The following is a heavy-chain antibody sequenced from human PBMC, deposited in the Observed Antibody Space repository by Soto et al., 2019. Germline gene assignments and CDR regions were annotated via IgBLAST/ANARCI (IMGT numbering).Heavy chain of an antibody. D-gene: IGHD4-4*01. CDR1: GYTFTNYG. CDR3: ARDFVGDSGNSNEAFDV. J-gene: IGHJ3*01. Sequence: QVQLVQSGAEVKKPGASVKVSCKASGYTFTNYGLSWVRQAPGQGLEWMGWISAYNGDTEYAQELQGRVTMTTDTSTITAYMELRSLRSDDTAVYYCARDFVGDSGNSNEAFDVWGQGTMVTVSS. V-gene: IGHV1-18*01. CDR2: ISAYNGDT.